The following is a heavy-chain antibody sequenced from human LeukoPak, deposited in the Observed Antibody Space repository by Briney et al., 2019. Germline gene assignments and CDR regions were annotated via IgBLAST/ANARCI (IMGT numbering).Heavy chain of an antibody. Sequence: SETLSLTCAVSGGSISSGGYSWSWIRQPPGKGLEWIGYIYHSGSTYYNPSLKSRVTISVDRSKNQFSLKLSSVTAADTAVYHCARASGIAAAGTGWFDPWGQGTLVTVSS. J-gene: IGHJ5*02. D-gene: IGHD6-13*01. V-gene: IGHV4-30-2*01. CDR1: GGSISSGGYS. CDR2: IYHSGST. CDR3: ARASGIAAAGTGWFDP.